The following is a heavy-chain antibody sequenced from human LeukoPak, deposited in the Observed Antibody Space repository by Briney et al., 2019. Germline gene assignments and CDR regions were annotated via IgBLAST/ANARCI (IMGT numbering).Heavy chain of an antibody. D-gene: IGHD6-13*01. Sequence: PGGSLRLSCAASGFTFSNSGMNWVRQAPGKGLEWVSYISSYSSTIYYADSMKGRFTISRDNAKNSLYLQMNSLRAEDTALYYCARAGYSSSWYHFDYWGQGTLVTVSS. J-gene: IGHJ4*02. CDR3: ARAGYSSSWYHFDY. CDR1: GFTFSNSG. V-gene: IGHV3-48*01. CDR2: ISSYSSTI.